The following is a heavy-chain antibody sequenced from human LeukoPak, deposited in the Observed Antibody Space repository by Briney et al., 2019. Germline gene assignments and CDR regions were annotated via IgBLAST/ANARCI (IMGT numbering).Heavy chain of an antibody. J-gene: IGHJ4*02. D-gene: IGHD5-24*01. Sequence: KPGGSLRLSCAASGFTFSDYYMSWARQAPGKGLEWVGRIETKTDGGTTDYAAPVKGRFTISRDDSKNILYLQMDSLTTEDTAVYYCNTGRGGRWTFLDYWGQGALVTVSS. V-gene: IGHV3-15*04. CDR2: IETKTDGGTT. CDR3: NTGRGGRWTFLDY. CDR1: GFTFSDYY.